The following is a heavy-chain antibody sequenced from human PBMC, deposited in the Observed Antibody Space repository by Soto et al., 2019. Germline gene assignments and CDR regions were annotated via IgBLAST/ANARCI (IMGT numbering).Heavy chain of an antibody. CDR2: ISSNGDST. Sequence: GGSLRLSCAASGFTFSSYAMHWVRQAPGKGLEYVSAISSNGDSTYYANSVKGRFTISRDNSKNTLYLQMGSLRAEDMAVYYCARDPNYYGSGSYYPYYFDYWGQGTLVTVSS. CDR3: ARDPNYYGSGSYYPYYFDY. J-gene: IGHJ4*02. CDR1: GFTFSSYA. V-gene: IGHV3-64*01. D-gene: IGHD3-10*01.